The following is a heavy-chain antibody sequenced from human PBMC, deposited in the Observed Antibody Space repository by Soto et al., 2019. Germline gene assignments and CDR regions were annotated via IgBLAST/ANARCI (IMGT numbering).Heavy chain of an antibody. CDR1: GFTFSTYA. J-gene: IGHJ4*02. CDR2: ISDSGGST. CDR3: AKDKWLRIRSDC. Sequence: EVQLLESGGGLVQPGGSLRLSCAASGFTFSTYAMSWVRQAPGKGLEWVSAISDSGGSTYYADSVKGRFTISRDNSKNTLYLQMNSLRAEDTALYYCAKDKWLRIRSDCWGQGTLVTVSS. D-gene: IGHD5-12*01. V-gene: IGHV3-23*01.